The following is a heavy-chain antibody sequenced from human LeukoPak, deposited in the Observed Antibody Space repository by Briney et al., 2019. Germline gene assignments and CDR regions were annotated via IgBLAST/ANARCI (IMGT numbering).Heavy chain of an antibody. CDR2: IKQDGSEK. Sequence: GGSLRLSCAASGFTFSSYWMSWVRQAPGKGLEWVANIKQDGSEKYYVNSVKGRFTISRDNAKNSLYLQMNSLRAEDTAVYYCARGSSGWELLGAFDIWGQGTMVTVSS. D-gene: IGHD1-26*01. CDR3: ARGSSGWELLGAFDI. V-gene: IGHV3-7*04. CDR1: GFTFSSYW. J-gene: IGHJ3*02.